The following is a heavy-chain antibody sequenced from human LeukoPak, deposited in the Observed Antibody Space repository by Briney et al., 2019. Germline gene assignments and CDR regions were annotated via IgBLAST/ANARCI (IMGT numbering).Heavy chain of an antibody. V-gene: IGHV3-11*06. J-gene: IGHJ6*03. CDR3: AREPQQFLEWLFDASPDYYYYMDV. D-gene: IGHD3-3*01. CDR1: GFTFSDYY. CDR2: ISGTSKYI. Sequence: GALRLSCAASGFTFSDYYMSWIRQAPGKGLEWVSSISGTSKYIHYSDSVKGRSTISGDNSKNSFYLQMNSLRVEDTAVYYCAREPQQFLEWLFDASPDYYYYMDVWGKGTTVTVSS.